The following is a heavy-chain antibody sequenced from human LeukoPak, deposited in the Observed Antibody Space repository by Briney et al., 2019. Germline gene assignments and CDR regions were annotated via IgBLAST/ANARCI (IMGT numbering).Heavy chain of an antibody. CDR1: GLTFSSYG. J-gene: IGHJ4*02. Sequence: GGSLRLSCAASGLTFSSYGIHWVRQAPGKGLEWVAVVSYDGSSKYYTDSVKGRFTISSDNSKNTVHLQMNSLRAEDTAVYYCAKGEMATGYFDYWGQGTQVTLSS. D-gene: IGHD5-24*01. V-gene: IGHV3-30*18. CDR2: VSYDGSSK. CDR3: AKGEMATGYFDY.